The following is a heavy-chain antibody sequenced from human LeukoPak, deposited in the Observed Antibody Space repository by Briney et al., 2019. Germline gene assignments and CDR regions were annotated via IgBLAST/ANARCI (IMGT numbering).Heavy chain of an antibody. CDR3: ARADILTGYSPIGHFDY. J-gene: IGHJ4*02. CDR2: IIPIFGTA. CDR1: GGTFSSYA. D-gene: IGHD3-9*01. Sequence: GSSVKVSCKASGGTFSSYAISWVRQAPGQGLEWMGGIIPIFGTANYAQKFQGRVTITADESTSTAYMELSSLRSEDTAVYYCARADILTGYSPIGHFDYWGQGTLVTVSS. V-gene: IGHV1-69*01.